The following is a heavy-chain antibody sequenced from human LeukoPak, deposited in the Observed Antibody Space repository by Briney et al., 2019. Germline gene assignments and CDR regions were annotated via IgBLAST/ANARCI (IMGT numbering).Heavy chain of an antibody. CDR1: GFTFSSYA. CDR3: AKDTFDSSGYAPYNWFDP. J-gene: IGHJ5*02. V-gene: IGHV3-23*01. D-gene: IGHD3-22*01. CDR2: TSGSGGST. Sequence: GGSLRLSCAASGFTFSSYAMSWVRQAPGKGLEWVSATSGSGGSTYYADSVKGRFTISRDNSKNTLYLQMNSLRAEDTAVYYCAKDTFDSSGYAPYNWFDPWGQGTLVTVSS.